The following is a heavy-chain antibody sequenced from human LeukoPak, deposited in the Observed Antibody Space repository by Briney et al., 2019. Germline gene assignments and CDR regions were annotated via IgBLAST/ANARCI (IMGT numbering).Heavy chain of an antibody. CDR3: ARGDIAARRYYYYYMDV. V-gene: IGHV1-69*05. J-gene: IGHJ6*03. CDR1: GYTFTDYY. CDR2: IIPIFGTA. Sequence: ASVKVSCKASGYTFTDYYVYWVRQAPGQGLEWMGGIIPIFGTANYAQKFQGRVTITTDESTSTAYMELSSLRSEDTAVYYCARGDIAARRYYYYYMDVWGKGTTVTVSS. D-gene: IGHD6-6*01.